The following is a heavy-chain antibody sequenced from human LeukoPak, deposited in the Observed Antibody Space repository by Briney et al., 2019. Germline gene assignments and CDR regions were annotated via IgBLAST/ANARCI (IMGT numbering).Heavy chain of an antibody. CDR3: ARGTYGGNSGWFDP. CDR1: GGTFSSYA. Sequence: GALVKVSCKASGGTFSSYAISWVQQAPGQGLEWMGRIIPILGIANYAQKFQGRVTITADKSTSTAYMELSSLRSEDTAVYYCARGTYGGNSGWFDPWGQGTLVTVSS. J-gene: IGHJ5*02. CDR2: IIPILGIA. D-gene: IGHD4-23*01. V-gene: IGHV1-69*04.